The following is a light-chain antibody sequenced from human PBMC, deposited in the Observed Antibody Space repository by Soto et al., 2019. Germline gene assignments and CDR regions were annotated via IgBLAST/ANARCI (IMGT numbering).Light chain of an antibody. CDR1: SSNIGSNT. Sequence: QSVLTQPPSASGTPGQRVTISCSGSSSNIGSNTVNWYQQLPGTAPKLLIYSNNQRPSGVPDRFSGSKSGTSASLAISGLQSEDEADYYCSSYRSGSTKIFGSGTKLTVL. CDR2: SNN. J-gene: IGLJ1*01. CDR3: SSYRSGSTKI. V-gene: IGLV1-44*01.